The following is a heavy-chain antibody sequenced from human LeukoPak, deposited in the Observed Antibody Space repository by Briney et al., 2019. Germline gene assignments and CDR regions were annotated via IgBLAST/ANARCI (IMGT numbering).Heavy chain of an antibody. D-gene: IGHD4-17*01. V-gene: IGHV3-11*04. CDR2: ISSSGSTI. CDR3: AKGSRPYGDYGFDY. J-gene: IGHJ4*02. Sequence: GGSLRLSCAASGFTFSDYYMSWIRQAPGEGLEWVSYISSSGSTIYYADSVKGRFTISRDNSKNTLYLQMNSLRAEDTAVYYCAKGSRPYGDYGFDYWGQGTLVTVSS. CDR1: GFTFSDYY.